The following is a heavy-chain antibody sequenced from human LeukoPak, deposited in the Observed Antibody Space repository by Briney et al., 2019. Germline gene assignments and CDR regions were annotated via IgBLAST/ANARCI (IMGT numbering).Heavy chain of an antibody. V-gene: IGHV1-18*04. D-gene: IGHD6-13*01. CDR3: ERVPAKEAAAAPRNY. CDR1: GYTFTGNY. Sequence: ASVKLSFKASGYTFTGNYMHWERQAPGQGLEWMGWISTYNGNTNYAQKLQGRVTMTTATSTSTDYLELKSLRSDDTAVYDCERVPAKEAAAAPRNYWGQGTLVTVSS. CDR2: ISTYNGNT. J-gene: IGHJ4*02.